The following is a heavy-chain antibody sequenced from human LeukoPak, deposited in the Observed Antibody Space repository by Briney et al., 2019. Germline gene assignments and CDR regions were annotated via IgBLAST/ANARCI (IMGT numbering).Heavy chain of an antibody. CDR1: GGSFSGYY. V-gene: IGHV4-34*01. CDR2: INHSGST. D-gene: IGHD1-26*01. J-gene: IGHJ4*02. CDR3: ARESYAYPSYYFDY. Sequence: PSETLSLTCAVYGGSFSGYYWSWIRQPPGKGLEWIGEINHSGSTNYNPSLKGRVTISVDTSKNQFSLKLSSVTAADTAVYYCARESYAYPSYYFDYWGQGTLVTVSS.